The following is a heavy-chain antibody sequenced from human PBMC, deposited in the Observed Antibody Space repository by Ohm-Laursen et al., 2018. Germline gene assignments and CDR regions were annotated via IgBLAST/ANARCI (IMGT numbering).Heavy chain of an antibody. CDR2: ISWNSGSI. J-gene: IGHJ2*01. CDR1: GFTFDDYA. CDR3: ATMGGSTIFGVVTTDYWYFDL. D-gene: IGHD3-3*01. V-gene: IGHV3-9*01. Sequence: SLRLSCAASGFTFDDYAMHWVRQAPGKGLEWVSGISWNSGSIGYADSVKGRFTISRDNAKNSLYLQMNSLRAEDTAVYYCATMGGSTIFGVVTTDYWYFDLWGRGTLVTVSS.